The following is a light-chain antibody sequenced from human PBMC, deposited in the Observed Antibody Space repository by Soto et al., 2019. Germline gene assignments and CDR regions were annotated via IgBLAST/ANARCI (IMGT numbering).Light chain of an antibody. CDR2: AVG. J-gene: IGLJ1*01. CDR3: SSYTSSMTNV. CDR1: NNPVGGYTP. V-gene: IGLV2-14*03. Sequence: QFVLNQPASGFGSPGQSITISFPGNNNPVGGYTPVSWYPHPPGKAPKLILYAVGDRPSGVSYRFSGSKSGNTASLTFSGLQAADEADYFCSSYTSSMTNVFGSGTKVTVL.